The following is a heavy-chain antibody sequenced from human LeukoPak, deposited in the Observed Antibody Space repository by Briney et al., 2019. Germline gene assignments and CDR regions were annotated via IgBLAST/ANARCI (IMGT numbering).Heavy chain of an antibody. J-gene: IGHJ6*02. CDR3: ARSRVNDEERYYGMVV. Sequence: GGSLRLSCTASGFTSSNHYMDCVPQAPGKGLEWVGRTRDKAHSYTTEYAASVKGRFTISRDDAENSLYLQMNSLKTEDTAVYYCARSRVNDEERYYGMVVWGQGTTVTVSS. CDR1: GFTSSNHY. D-gene: IGHD1-1*01. V-gene: IGHV3-72*01. CDR2: TRDKAHSYTT.